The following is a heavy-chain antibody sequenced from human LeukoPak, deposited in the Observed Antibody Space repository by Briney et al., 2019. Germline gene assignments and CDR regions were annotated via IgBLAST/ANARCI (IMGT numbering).Heavy chain of an antibody. CDR3: AKKVSGDWYFDL. J-gene: IGHJ2*01. CDR2: IRYDGSNK. D-gene: IGHD7-27*01. V-gene: IGHV3-30*02. CDR1: GFTFSSYG. Sequence: PGGSLRLSCAASGFTFSSYGMHWVRQAPGKGLGWVAFIRYDGSNKYYADSVKGRFTISRDNSKNTLYLQMNSLRAEDTAVYYCAKKVSGDWYFDLWGRGTLVTVSS.